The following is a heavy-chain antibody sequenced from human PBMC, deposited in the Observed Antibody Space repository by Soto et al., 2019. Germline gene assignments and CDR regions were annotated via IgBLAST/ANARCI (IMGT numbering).Heavy chain of an antibody. CDR1: GGTFSSYA. Sequence: VASVKVSCKASGGTFSSYAISWVRQAPGQGLEWVGGIIPIFGTANYAQKFQGRVTITADKSTSTAYMELSSLRSEDTAVYYCARLWFGDHVAAFDIWGQGTMVTVSS. J-gene: IGHJ3*02. V-gene: IGHV1-69*06. CDR2: IIPIFGTA. D-gene: IGHD3-10*01. CDR3: ARLWFGDHVAAFDI.